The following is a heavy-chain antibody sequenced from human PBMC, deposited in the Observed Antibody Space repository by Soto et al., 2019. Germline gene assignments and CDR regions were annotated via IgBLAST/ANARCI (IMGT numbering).Heavy chain of an antibody. CDR3: ARQGYSGYAPFGDAFEI. Sequence: PGESLKISCKGSGYSFTSYWIGWVRQMPGKGLEWMGIIYPGDSDTRDSPSFQGQVTISADKSISTAYLQWSSLKASDTAMYYCARQGYSGYAPFGDAFEIWGQGTMVTVSS. V-gene: IGHV5-51*01. J-gene: IGHJ3*02. CDR2: IYPGDSDT. D-gene: IGHD5-12*01. CDR1: GYSFTSYW.